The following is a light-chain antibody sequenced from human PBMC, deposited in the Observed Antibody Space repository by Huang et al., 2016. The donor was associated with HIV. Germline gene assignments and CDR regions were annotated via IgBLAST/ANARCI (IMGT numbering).Light chain of an antibody. Sequence: QMTQSPPSLSTSVGDRVTITCRASQHIDSYLNWYQPKPGKVPKLLIYVASSLQSGVPSRCSANGSGTDFTLTISSLHFEDFASYYCQQSYSTPLTFGGGTKLEI. CDR3: QQSYSTPLT. J-gene: IGKJ4*01. CDR1: QHIDSY. V-gene: IGKV1-39*01. CDR2: VAS.